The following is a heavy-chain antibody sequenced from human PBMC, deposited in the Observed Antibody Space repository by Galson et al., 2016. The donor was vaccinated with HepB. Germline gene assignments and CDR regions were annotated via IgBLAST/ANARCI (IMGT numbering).Heavy chain of an antibody. D-gene: IGHD3-10*01. V-gene: IGHV4-59*01. CDR1: SGSMISGYY. Sequence: SETLSLTCTVSSGSMISGYYWSWIRQPPGKRLEWIGFISYTGNTNYNPSLESRGTISVDTSKNQLSLRLISVTAADTAGYFCVRDGWGSSHFEYWGQGTLVTVSS. CDR3: VRDGWGSSHFEY. CDR2: ISYTGNT. J-gene: IGHJ4*02.